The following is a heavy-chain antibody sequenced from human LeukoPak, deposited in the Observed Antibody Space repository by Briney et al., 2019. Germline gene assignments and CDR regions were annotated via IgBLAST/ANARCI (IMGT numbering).Heavy chain of an antibody. D-gene: IGHD5-18*01. Sequence: GGSLRLSCAASGFSFSGSYMSWIRQAPGKGLEWVSYISGSSNDINYADSVKGRFTVSRDNTKNSLFLQMNSLRVEDTAVYYCARVLHGYTSDKFWGQGTLVTVSS. J-gene: IGHJ4*02. CDR1: GFSFSGSY. CDR3: ARVLHGYTSDKF. V-gene: IGHV3-11*06. CDR2: ISGSSNDI.